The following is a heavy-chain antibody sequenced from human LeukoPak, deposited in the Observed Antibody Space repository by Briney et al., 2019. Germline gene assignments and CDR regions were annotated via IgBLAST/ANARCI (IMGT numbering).Heavy chain of an antibody. CDR1: GGSIRSYD. CDR3: AGHHPRNTVDF. J-gene: IGHJ4*02. Sequence: SETLSLTCIVSGGSIRSYDWSWIRQPPGKGLEWIAYISDIGSINYNPSLKSRVTISLDTSKNQFSLKLSSVTAADTAVYYCAGHHPRNTVDFWGQGTLVTVSS. CDR2: ISDIGSI. D-gene: IGHD2/OR15-2a*01. V-gene: IGHV4-59*08.